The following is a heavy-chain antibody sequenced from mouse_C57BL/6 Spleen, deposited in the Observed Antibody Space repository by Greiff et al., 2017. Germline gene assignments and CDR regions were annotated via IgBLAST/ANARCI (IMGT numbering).Heavy chain of an antibody. CDR3: ARDLVTDGNSYAMDY. CDR1: GYSITSGYY. J-gene: IGHJ4*01. D-gene: IGHD2-1*01. Sequence: DVQLQESGPGLVKPSQSLSLTCSVTGYSITSGYYWNWIRQFPGNKLEWMGYISYDGSNNYNPSIKNRISITRDTSKNPFFLKLNSVTTEDTATYYCARDLVTDGNSYAMDYWGQGTSVTVSS. CDR2: ISYDGSN. V-gene: IGHV3-6*01.